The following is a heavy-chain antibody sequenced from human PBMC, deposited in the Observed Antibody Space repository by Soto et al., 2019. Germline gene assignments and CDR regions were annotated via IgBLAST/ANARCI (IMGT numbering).Heavy chain of an antibody. D-gene: IGHD2-2*01. Sequence: ASVKVSCKASGYTFTSYAMHWVRQAPGQRLEWMGWINAGNGNTKYSQKFQGRVTITRDTSASTAYMELSSLRSEDTAVYYCARDLRRNEYPRIVVVPAAPQDYWGQGTLVTVSS. J-gene: IGHJ4*02. V-gene: IGHV1-3*01. CDR3: ARDLRRNEYPRIVVVPAAPQDY. CDR1: GYTFTSYA. CDR2: INAGNGNT.